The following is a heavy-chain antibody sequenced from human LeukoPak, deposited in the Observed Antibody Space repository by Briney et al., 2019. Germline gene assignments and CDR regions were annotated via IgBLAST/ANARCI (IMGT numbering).Heavy chain of an antibody. D-gene: IGHD2-2*01. V-gene: IGHV4-38-2*02. CDR3: ARDPRWLTPDCTSTSCYENYFDP. Sequence: SETLSLTCGVSGYSISSGYQWAWTRQSPGKGLEWIGSIYHSGSAQYNPSLKSRVTTSMETSKNQFSLNLYSVPAADTAVSYCARDPRWLTPDCTSTSCYENYFDPWGQGTLVTVSS. CDR2: IYHSGSA. J-gene: IGHJ5*02. CDR1: GYSISSGYQ.